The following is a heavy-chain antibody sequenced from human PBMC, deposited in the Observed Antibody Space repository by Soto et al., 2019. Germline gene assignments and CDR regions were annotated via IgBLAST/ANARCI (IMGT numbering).Heavy chain of an antibody. V-gene: IGHV1-18*01. CDR1: GYTFSNYG. D-gene: IGHD6-13*01. CDR3: ARGGSSWSAEYYQH. CDR2: ISGYNGNT. Sequence: QVHLVQSGAEVKTPGASVKVSCKASGYTFSNYGISWVRQAPGQGPEWMGWISGYNGNTNYAQSLQGRVTMTTDTSTSTAYMELRSLRSDDTAIYYCARGGSSWSAEYYQHWGQGTLVIVSS. J-gene: IGHJ1*01.